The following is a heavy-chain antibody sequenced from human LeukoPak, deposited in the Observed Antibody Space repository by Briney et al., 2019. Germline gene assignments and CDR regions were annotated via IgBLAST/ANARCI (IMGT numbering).Heavy chain of an antibody. CDR3: ARGFGYSSSWYHYYYYYGMDV. J-gene: IGHJ6*02. Sequence: ASVKVSCKASGYTFTGYYIHWVRQAPGQGLEWMGWINPNSGVTNYAQNFQGRVTMTRNTSISTAYMELSSLRSEDTAVYYCARGFGYSSSWYHYYYYYGMDVWGQGTTVTVSS. V-gene: IGHV1-2*02. CDR2: INPNSGVT. CDR1: GYTFTGYY. D-gene: IGHD6-13*01.